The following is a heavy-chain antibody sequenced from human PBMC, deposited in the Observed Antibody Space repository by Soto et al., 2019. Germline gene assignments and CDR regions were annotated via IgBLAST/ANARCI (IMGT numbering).Heavy chain of an antibody. J-gene: IGHJ6*02. CDR1: GVSFNNNG. CDR2: VSPPFRTS. D-gene: IGHD3-10*01. Sequence: QVQLVKSGAEVKKPGSSVKVSCKTSGVSFNNNGIGWVRQAPGHGLEWMGGVSPPFRTSNYARKFQGRISITADASTGTGNMELSSLTSEDTAQYYCARVLYYGSGSYSPYGMDVWGQGTTVTVSS. V-gene: IGHV1-69*01. CDR3: ARVLYYGSGSYSPYGMDV.